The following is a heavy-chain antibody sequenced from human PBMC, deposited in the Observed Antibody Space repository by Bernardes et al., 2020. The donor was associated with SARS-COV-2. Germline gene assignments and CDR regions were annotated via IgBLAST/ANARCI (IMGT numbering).Heavy chain of an antibody. CDR3: ARSAGMDV. V-gene: IGHV3-7*05. CDR1: GYMFKMYG. CDR2: IKRDGSET. Sequence: SCKASGYMFKMYGISWVRQAPGQGLEWVANIKRDGSETYYVDSVKGRFTISRDNAKNLVFLQMNSLRAEDTAVFYRARSAGMDVWGQGTMVTVSS. J-gene: IGHJ6*02.